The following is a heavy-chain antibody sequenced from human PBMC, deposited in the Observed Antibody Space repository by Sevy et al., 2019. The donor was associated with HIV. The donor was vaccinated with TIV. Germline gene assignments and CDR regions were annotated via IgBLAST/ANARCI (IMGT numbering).Heavy chain of an antibody. CDR3: AKIHYYGSGGLVYFDY. D-gene: IGHD3-10*01. CDR1: GFTFSSYA. CDR2: ISGSGGST. Sequence: GGSLRLSCAASGFTFSSYAMSWVRQAPGKGLEWVSAISGSGGSTYYADSVKGRFTISRDNSKNTLYLQMNSLRAEDTAVYYCAKIHYYGSGGLVYFDYWGQGTLVTVSS. J-gene: IGHJ4*02. V-gene: IGHV3-23*01.